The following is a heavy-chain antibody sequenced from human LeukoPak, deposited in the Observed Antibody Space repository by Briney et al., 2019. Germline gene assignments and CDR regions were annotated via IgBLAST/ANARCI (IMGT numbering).Heavy chain of an antibody. J-gene: IGHJ5*02. CDR3: ARELQGCGFDP. V-gene: IGHV3-48*03. CDR2: ISSSGGTT. D-gene: IGHD2-21*01. Sequence: PGGSLRLSCAASGFTFSSYEMNWVRQAPGKGLEFVSYISSSGGTTHYADSVKGRFTISRDNARNSLYLQMDSLRAEDTSIYYCARELQGCGFDPWGQGTLVTVSS. CDR1: GFTFSSYE.